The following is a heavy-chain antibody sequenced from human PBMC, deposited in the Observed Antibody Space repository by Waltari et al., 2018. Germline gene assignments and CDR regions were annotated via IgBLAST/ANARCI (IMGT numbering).Heavy chain of an antibody. V-gene: IGHV3-66*02. CDR2: NCSGGSR. CDR3: AVRYGSVKYYGY. J-gene: IGHJ4*02. D-gene: IGHD3-10*01. CDR1: GFTVSSND. Sequence: EVQLVESGGGLVQPGGSLRLSCAASGFTVSSNDMSWVRQAAGKGREWVKVNCSGGSRDYADSGKGRLTISRENTKNTLDLQMNGLRAEDTAVYYCAVRYGSVKYYGYWGQGTLVTVSS.